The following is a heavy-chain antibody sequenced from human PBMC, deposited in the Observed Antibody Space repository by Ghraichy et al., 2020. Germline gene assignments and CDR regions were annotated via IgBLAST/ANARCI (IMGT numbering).Heavy chain of an antibody. J-gene: IGHJ6*03. Sequence: SETLSLTCAVYGGSFSGYYWSWIRQPPGKGLEWIGEINHSGSTNYNPSLKSRVTISVDTSKNQFSLKLSSVTAADTAVYYCARVGGVALSVVGRLRWSYYMDVWGKGTTVTVSS. V-gene: IGHV4-34*01. CDR1: GGSFSGYY. CDR2: INHSGST. D-gene: IGHD2-15*01. CDR3: ARVGGVALSVVGRLRWSYYMDV.